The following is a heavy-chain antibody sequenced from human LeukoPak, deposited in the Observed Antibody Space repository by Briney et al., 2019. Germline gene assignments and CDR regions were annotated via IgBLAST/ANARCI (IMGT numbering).Heavy chain of an antibody. J-gene: IGHJ6*02. CDR2: IYYSGST. V-gene: IGHV4-59*01. CDR3: ARESAAPARRSYYYYGMDV. Sequence: SETLSLTCTVSGGSISSYYWSWIRQPPGKGLEWIGYIYYSGSTNYNPSLKSRVTISVDTSKNQFSLKLSSVTAADTAVYYCARESAAPARRSYYYYGMDVWSQGTTVTVSS. CDR1: GGSISSYY. D-gene: IGHD2-2*01.